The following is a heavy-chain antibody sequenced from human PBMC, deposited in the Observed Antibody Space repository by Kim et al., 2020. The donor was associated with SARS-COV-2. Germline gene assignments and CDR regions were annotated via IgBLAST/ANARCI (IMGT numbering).Heavy chain of an antibody. V-gene: IGHV4-59*01. CDR3: ARETPEYYGSGSGYYFDY. CDR2: IYYSGST. J-gene: IGHJ4*02. D-gene: IGHD3-10*01. CDR1: GGSISCYY. Sequence: SETLSLTCTVSGGSISCYYWSWIRQPPGKGLEWIGYIYYSGSTNYNPSLKSRVTISVDTSKNQFSLKLSSVTAADTAVYYCARETPEYYGSGSGYYFDYWGQGTLVTVSS.